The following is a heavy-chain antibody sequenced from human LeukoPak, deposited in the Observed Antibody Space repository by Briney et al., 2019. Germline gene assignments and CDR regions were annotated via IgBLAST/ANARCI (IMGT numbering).Heavy chain of an antibody. CDR2: IRYDGGNK. Sequence: GGSLRLSCAASGFTFSSYGMHWVRQAPGKGLEWVAFIRYDGGNKYYADSVKGRFTISRDNSKNTLYLQLNSLRAEDTAVYYCATPLYYYYYYMDVWGKGTTVTVSS. CDR3: ATPLYYYYYYMDV. CDR1: GFTFSSYG. V-gene: IGHV3-30*02. J-gene: IGHJ6*03.